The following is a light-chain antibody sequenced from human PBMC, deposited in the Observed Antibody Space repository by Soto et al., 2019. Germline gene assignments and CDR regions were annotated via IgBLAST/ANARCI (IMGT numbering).Light chain of an antibody. CDR1: QSLDNY. CDR2: DAS. V-gene: IGKV3D-20*01. Sequence: EIVLTQSPATLSLSPGERATLSCGASQSLDNYLAWYQQKPGLAPRLLIYDASNRATGIPDRFSGGGSGTDFTLTISRLEPEDFAVYYCQQYGDSVTFGQGTRLEIK. J-gene: IGKJ5*01. CDR3: QQYGDSVT.